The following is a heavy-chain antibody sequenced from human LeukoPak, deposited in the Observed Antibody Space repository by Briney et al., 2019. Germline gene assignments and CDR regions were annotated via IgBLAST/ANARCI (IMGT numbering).Heavy chain of an antibody. V-gene: IGHV3-7*01. Sequence: GGSLRLSCTASGFTFSDYWMTWVRQAPGKGPEWVANIKQDGSQRYYVDSVRGRFIISRDNAKNSLFLQMNGLRAEDTAVYYCARRGGSSSRRSPIDYWGQGTLVTVSS. CDR1: GFTFSDYW. CDR3: ARRGGSSSRRSPIDY. D-gene: IGHD6-6*01. J-gene: IGHJ4*02. CDR2: IKQDGSQR.